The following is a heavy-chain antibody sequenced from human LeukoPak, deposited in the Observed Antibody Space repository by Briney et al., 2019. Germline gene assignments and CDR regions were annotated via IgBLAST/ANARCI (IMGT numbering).Heavy chain of an antibody. CDR2: IKQDGSDR. D-gene: IGHD3-10*01. CDR3: ARGYGSGALGPYYFDY. CDR1: GFTFSSYW. V-gene: IGHV3-7*04. Sequence: GGSLRLSCAASGFTFSSYWMSWVRQAPGKGLEWVANIKQDGSDRYYVDSVKGRFTISRDNAKNSLYLQVNSPRVEDTAVYYCARGYGSGALGPYYFDYWGQGTLVSVPS. J-gene: IGHJ4*02.